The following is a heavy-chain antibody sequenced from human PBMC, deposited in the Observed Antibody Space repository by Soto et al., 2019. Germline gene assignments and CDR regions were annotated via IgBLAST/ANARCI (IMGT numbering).Heavy chain of an antibody. CDR3: EGHYSRSWLHNY. CDR2: IYYSGST. Sequence: PSETLSLTCTVSGGSITSGGHYWSWIRQRPGKGLEWIGIIYYSGSTSYHPSLKSRVTISRDTSKNQFSLHLNSVTAADTAIYYSEGHYSRSWLHNYWGQGTLVTVSS. D-gene: IGHD6-6*01. J-gene: IGHJ4*02. V-gene: IGHV4-31*03. CDR1: GGSITSGGHY.